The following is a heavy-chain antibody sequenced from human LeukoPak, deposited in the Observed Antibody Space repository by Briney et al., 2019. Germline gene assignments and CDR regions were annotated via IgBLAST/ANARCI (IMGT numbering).Heavy chain of an antibody. CDR1: GFTFDDYA. V-gene: IGHV3-9*01. CDR3: ARAVASSGVPGY. Sequence: PGGSLRLSCAASGFTFDDYAMHWVRQAPGKGLEWVSGISWNSGRIGYADSVKGRFTISRDNAKNSLYLQMNSLRAEDTAVYYCARAVASSGVPGYWGQGTLVTVSS. CDR2: ISWNSGRI. D-gene: IGHD5-12*01. J-gene: IGHJ4*02.